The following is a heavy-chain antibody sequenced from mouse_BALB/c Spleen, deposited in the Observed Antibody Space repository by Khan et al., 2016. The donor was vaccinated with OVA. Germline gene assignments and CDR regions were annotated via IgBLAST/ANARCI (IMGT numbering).Heavy chain of an antibody. D-gene: IGHD3-2*01. J-gene: IGHJ3*01. V-gene: IGHV1-4*01. CDR3: ACSGQIGLRGEFAY. Sequence: VELVESGAELARPWASVKMSCKTSGYTFTTYTLYWVKQRLGRSLVWIGYINPSNDYTNYNQKFKDKSTFTADKSTSTAYLQLSSLTSEDTAVYYYACSGQIGLRGEFAYWGQGTMVTVSA. CDR1: GYTFTTYT. CDR2: INPSNDYT.